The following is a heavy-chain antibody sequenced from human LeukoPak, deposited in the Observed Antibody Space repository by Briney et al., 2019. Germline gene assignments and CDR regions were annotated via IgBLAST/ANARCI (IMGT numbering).Heavy chain of an antibody. V-gene: IGHV3-48*03. CDR2: ISSSGSTI. CDR1: GFTFSSYE. Sequence: GGSLRLSCAASGFTFSSYEMNWVRQAPGKGLEWVSYISSSGSTIYYADSVKGRFTISRDNAKNSLYLQMNSLRAEDTAVYYCARSAAAGYNYYFDYWGQGTLVTVSS. J-gene: IGHJ4*02. D-gene: IGHD5-24*01. CDR3: ARSAAAGYNYYFDY.